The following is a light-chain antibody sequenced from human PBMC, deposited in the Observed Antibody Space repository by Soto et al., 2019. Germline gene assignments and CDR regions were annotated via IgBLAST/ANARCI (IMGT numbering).Light chain of an antibody. CDR2: GAS. V-gene: IGKV3-15*01. Sequence: EIVMTQSPATLSVSPGDRATLSCRASQSVSSNLAWYQQKPGQAPRLLIYGASTRATGIAARFSGSGYRTEFTLCISRLQSEDFAVYCCQEYNNWPLTFGAGTKVEIK. CDR3: QEYNNWPLT. CDR1: QSVSSN. J-gene: IGKJ4*01.